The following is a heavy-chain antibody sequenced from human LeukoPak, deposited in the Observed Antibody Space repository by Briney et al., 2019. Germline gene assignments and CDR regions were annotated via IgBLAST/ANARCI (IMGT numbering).Heavy chain of an antibody. V-gene: IGHV4-59*01. CDR3: ARGGSGWYGYYFDY. CDR1: GGSISSYY. CDR2: IYYSGST. D-gene: IGHD6-19*01. Sequence: SETLSLTCTGSGGSISSYYWSWIRQPPGKGLEWIGYIYYSGSTNYNPSLKSRVTISVDTSKNQFSLKLSSVTAADTAVYYCARGGSGWYGYYFDYWGQGTLVTVSS. J-gene: IGHJ4*02.